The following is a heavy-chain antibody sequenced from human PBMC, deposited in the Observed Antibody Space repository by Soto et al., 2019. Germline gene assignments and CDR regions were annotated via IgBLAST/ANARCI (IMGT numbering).Heavy chain of an antibody. Sequence: QVQLVESGGGVVQPGRSLRLSCAASGFTFSSYGMHWVRQAPGKGLEWVAVISYDGSNKYYADSVKGRFTISRDNSKNTLYLQMNSLRAEDTAVYYCAKDSYKVVVTPEFDSWGQGTLVTVSS. J-gene: IGHJ4*02. V-gene: IGHV3-30*18. CDR2: ISYDGSNK. CDR1: GFTFSSYG. D-gene: IGHD2-21*02. CDR3: AKDSYKVVVTPEFDS.